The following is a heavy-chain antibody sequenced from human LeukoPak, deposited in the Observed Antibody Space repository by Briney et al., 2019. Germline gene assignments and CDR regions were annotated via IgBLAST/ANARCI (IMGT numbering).Heavy chain of an antibody. CDR2: IKPDGSGK. D-gene: IGHD2-15*01. Sequence: PGGSLTLSCAASGFTFSSHWMSWVREAPGRGPEWVAHIKPDGSGKYYVDSMGGRFSISRDNAKNSLFLQMSSLRAEDTAVYYCARPSCSGGTCFDYWGHGVLVTVSS. J-gene: IGHJ4*01. CDR3: ARPSCSGGTCFDY. CDR1: GFTFSSHW. V-gene: IGHV3-7*03.